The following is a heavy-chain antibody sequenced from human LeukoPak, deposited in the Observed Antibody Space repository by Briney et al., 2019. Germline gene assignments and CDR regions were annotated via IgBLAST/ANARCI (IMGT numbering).Heavy chain of an antibody. J-gene: IGHJ3*02. CDR1: GGSINNYY. Sequence: PSETLSLISTVSGGSINNYYWSWIRQPAGKGLEWIGRIYTRGSTNYNPSLKSRVTMSVDTSKNQFSLKLSSVTAADTAVYYCARGRYCSADICSGGDAFDIWGQGTMVSVSS. V-gene: IGHV4-4*07. D-gene: IGHD2-15*01. CDR2: IYTRGST. CDR3: ARGRYCSADICSGGDAFDI.